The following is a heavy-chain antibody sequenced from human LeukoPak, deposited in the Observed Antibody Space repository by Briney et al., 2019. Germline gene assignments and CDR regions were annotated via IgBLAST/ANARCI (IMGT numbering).Heavy chain of an antibody. CDR1: GVSISSYY. CDR2: IYYSGST. D-gene: IGHD2-2*03. Sequence: SSETLSLTCTVSGVSISSYYWSWIRQPPGKGLEWIGYIYYSGSTNYNPSLKSRVTISVDTPKNQFSLKLSSVTAADTAVYYCARAYGYCSSTSCLYYYYGMDVWGQGTTVTLSS. V-gene: IGHV4-59*01. J-gene: IGHJ6*02. CDR3: ARAYGYCSSTSCLYYYYGMDV.